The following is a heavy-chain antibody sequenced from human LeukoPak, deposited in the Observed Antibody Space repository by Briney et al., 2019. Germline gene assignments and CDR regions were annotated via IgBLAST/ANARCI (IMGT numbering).Heavy chain of an antibody. J-gene: IGHJ5*02. CDR2: INHSGST. V-gene: IGHV4-34*01. CDR1: GGSFSGYY. D-gene: IGHD6-13*01. Sequence: SETLSLTCAVYGGSFSGYYWSWIRQPPGKGLEWIGEINHSGSTNYNPSLKSRVTISVDTSKNQFSLKLSSVTAADTAVYYCARTIGEQHPERFDPWGQGTLVTVSS. CDR3: ARTIGEQHPERFDP.